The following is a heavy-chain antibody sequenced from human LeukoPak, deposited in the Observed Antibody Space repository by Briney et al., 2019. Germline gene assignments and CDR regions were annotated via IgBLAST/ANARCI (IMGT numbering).Heavy chain of an antibody. Sequence: ASVKVSCKASGYTFTGYYMHWVRQAPGQGLEWMGWINPNSGGTNYAQKFQGRVTMTRDTSISTAYMELSRLRSDDTAVYYCARDPMASGYSYGSGVDVWGKGTTVTISS. D-gene: IGHD5-18*01. CDR1: GYTFTGYY. CDR3: ARDPMASGYSYGSGVDV. J-gene: IGHJ6*04. CDR2: INPNSGGT. V-gene: IGHV1-2*02.